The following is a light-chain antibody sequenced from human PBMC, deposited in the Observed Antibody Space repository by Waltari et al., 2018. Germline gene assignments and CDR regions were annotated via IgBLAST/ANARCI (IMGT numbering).Light chain of an antibody. V-gene: IGLV3-1*01. CDR2: QNS. Sequence: SYELTQAPSVSVSPGPTASITCSGDKLGAKYLTWYQHKPGQSPVLVIYQNSKRRSGIPERFSGSISRKTATLTISAAQAMDEADYYCQAWDSGTVVFGGGTKLTVL. CDR3: QAWDSGTVV. J-gene: IGLJ2*01. CDR1: KLGAKY.